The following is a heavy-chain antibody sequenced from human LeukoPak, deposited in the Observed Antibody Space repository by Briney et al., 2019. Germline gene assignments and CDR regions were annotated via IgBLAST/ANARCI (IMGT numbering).Heavy chain of an antibody. D-gene: IGHD3-16*01. CDR3: ARDRGGDTAYYFDY. V-gene: IGHV4-34*01. CDR1: GGSFSGYY. CDR2: INHSGST. Sequence: SETLSLTCAVYGGSFSGYYWSWIRQPPGKGLEWIGEINHSGSTNYNPSLKSRVTISVDTSKNQFSLKLSSVTAADTAVYYCARDRGGDTAYYFDYWGQGTLVTVSS. J-gene: IGHJ4*02.